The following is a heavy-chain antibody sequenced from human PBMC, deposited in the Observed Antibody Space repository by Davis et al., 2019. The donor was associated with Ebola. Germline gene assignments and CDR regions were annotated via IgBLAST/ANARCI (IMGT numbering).Heavy chain of an antibody. J-gene: IGHJ3*02. CDR2: ISYDGSNK. D-gene: IGHD3-16*01. V-gene: IGHV3-30*03. CDR1: GFTFSSYG. Sequence: GGSLRLSCAASGFTFSSYGMHWVRQAPGKGLEWVAVISYDGSNKYYADSVKGRFTISRDNAQNSMSLQMNSLRADDTAVYYCATFRFPVAFDMWGQGTKVTVSS. CDR3: ATFRFPVAFDM.